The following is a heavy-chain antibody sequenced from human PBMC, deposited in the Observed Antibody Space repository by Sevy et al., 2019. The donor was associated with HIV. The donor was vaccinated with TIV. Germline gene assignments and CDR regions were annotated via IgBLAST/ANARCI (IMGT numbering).Heavy chain of an antibody. D-gene: IGHD2-2*01. Sequence: GGSLRLSCAASGFTFSNYWMSWVRQAPGKGLEWVANIKLDGSEKYYVDSVKGRFTISRDNAKNSLYLQMNSLRAEDTALYYCASDCSSTGGLWGLDVWGQGTTVTVSS. CDR2: IKLDGSEK. V-gene: IGHV3-7*03. CDR3: ASDCSSTGGLWGLDV. J-gene: IGHJ6*02. CDR1: GFTFSNYW.